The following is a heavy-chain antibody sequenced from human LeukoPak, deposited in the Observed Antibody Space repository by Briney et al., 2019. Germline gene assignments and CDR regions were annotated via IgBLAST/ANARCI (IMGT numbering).Heavy chain of an antibody. D-gene: IGHD3-22*01. CDR2: INSDGSST. CDR3: ASGRDSSGYYYFDY. CDR1: GFTFSSYW. J-gene: IGHJ4*02. V-gene: IGHV3-74*01. Sequence: GGSLRLSCAASGFTFSSYWMHWVRQAPGKGLVWVSRINSDGSSTSYADSVKGRFTISRDNAKNTLYLQMNSLRAEDTAVYYCASGRDSSGYYYFDYWGQGTLVTVSS.